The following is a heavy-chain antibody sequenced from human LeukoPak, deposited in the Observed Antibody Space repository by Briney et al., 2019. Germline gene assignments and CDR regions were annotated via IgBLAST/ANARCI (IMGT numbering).Heavy chain of an antibody. CDR3: ARGLNYDYVWGSYRYGSFDY. V-gene: IGHV1-69*05. CDR1: GGTFSSYA. Sequence: SVKVSCKASGGTFSSYAISWVRQAPGQGLEWMGGIIPIFGTANYAQKFQGRVTITTDESTSTAYMELSSLRPEDTAVYYCARGLNYDYVWGSYRYGSFDYWGQGTLVTVSS. J-gene: IGHJ4*02. D-gene: IGHD3-16*02. CDR2: IIPIFGTA.